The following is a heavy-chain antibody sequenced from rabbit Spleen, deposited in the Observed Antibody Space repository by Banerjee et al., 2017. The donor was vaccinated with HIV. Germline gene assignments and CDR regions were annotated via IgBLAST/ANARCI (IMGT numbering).Heavy chain of an antibody. CDR3: AREDVGGSVSL. V-gene: IGHV1S40*01. CDR1: GFSFSSGYY. J-gene: IGHJ6*01. Sequence: QSLVESGGGLVKPGISLTLACTASGFSFSSGYYTCWVRQAPGKGLEWIGIIYPITETTYYANWVNGRFTISSDNAQNTVDLQMNSLTAADTATYFCAREDVGGSVSLWGPGTLVTVS. CDR2: IYPITETT. D-gene: IGHD1-1*01.